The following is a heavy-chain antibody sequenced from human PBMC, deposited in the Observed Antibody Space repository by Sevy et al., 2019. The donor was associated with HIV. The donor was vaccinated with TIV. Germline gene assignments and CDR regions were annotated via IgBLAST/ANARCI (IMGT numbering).Heavy chain of an antibody. Sequence: ASVTVSCKASGYTFTGYYIHWVRQAPGQGLEWMGWIIPSSGGTNYGQKFLGRVTMTRDTSISTAYLELHRLTSDDTAVYYCSRSVYGSGTYLNDYWGQGTLVTVSS. D-gene: IGHD3-10*01. CDR2: IIPSSGGT. V-gene: IGHV1-2*02. CDR3: SRSVYGSGTYLNDY. J-gene: IGHJ4*02. CDR1: GYTFTGYY.